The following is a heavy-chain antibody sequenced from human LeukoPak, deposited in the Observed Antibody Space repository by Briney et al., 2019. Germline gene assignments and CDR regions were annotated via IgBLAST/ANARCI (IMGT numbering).Heavy chain of an antibody. Sequence: SGPTLVKPTQTLTLTCTFSGFSFSASGMGVGWIRQPPGKALEWLALIYWDDDKRYSPSLKSRLTITKDTSKNQVVLTMTNMDPVDTATYYCAHSTPKTYYYDSSGHYYSYWGQGTLVTVSS. CDR1: GFSFSASGMG. D-gene: IGHD3-22*01. J-gene: IGHJ4*02. V-gene: IGHV2-5*02. CDR3: AHSTPKTYYYDSSGHYYSY. CDR2: IYWDDDK.